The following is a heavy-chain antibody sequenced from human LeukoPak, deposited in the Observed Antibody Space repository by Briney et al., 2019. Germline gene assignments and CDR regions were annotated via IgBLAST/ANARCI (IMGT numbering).Heavy chain of an antibody. Sequence: ASVKVSCKASGGTFSSYAISWVRQAPGQGLEWMGGIIPIFGTANYAQKFRGRVTITADESTSTAYMELSSLRSEDTAVYYCAREDYRWFDPWGQGTLVTVSS. V-gene: IGHV1-69*01. D-gene: IGHD3-16*02. CDR3: AREDYRWFDP. CDR2: IIPIFGTA. CDR1: GGTFSSYA. J-gene: IGHJ5*02.